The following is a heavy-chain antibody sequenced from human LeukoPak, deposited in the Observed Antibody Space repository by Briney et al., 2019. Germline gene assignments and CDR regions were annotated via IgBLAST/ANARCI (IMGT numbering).Heavy chain of an antibody. CDR2: IRYDGSNK. Sequence: PGGSLRLSCAASGFTFSSFGMHWVRQAPGKGLEWVAFIRYDGSNKYYADSVKGRFTISRDNSKNTLYLQMNSLRAEDTAVYYCPRDSLPYYDSSGYRLTPFDYWGQGTLVTVSS. V-gene: IGHV3-30*02. CDR3: PRDSLPYYDSSGYRLTPFDY. CDR1: GFTFSSFG. J-gene: IGHJ4*02. D-gene: IGHD3-22*01.